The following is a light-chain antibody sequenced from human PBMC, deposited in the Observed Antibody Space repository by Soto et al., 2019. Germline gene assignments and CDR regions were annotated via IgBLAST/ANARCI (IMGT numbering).Light chain of an antibody. CDR2: EVS. CDR3: SSYTSSSTLV. J-gene: IGLJ1*01. CDR1: SSDVGGYNY. V-gene: IGLV2-14*01. Sequence: THPPSVCGTPGQSITISCTGTSSDVGGYNYVSWYQQHPGKAPKLMIYEVSNRPSGVSNHFSGSKSANTASLTISGLQAEDEADYYCSSYTSSSTLVFGTGTKVTVL.